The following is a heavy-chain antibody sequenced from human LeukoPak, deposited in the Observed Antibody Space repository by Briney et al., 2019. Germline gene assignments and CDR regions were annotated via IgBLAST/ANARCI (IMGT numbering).Heavy chain of an antibody. D-gene: IGHD4-17*01. CDR2: ISGGGYST. CDR3: AKEVDLDGY. V-gene: IGHV3-23*01. CDR1: RFTFSSYS. Sequence: GGSLRLSCAASRFTFSSYSMNWVRQAPGKGLEWVSAISGGGYSTYYADSVKGRFTISRDNSKNTLYLQMNSLRAEDTAVYYCAKEVDLDGYWGQGTLVTVSS. J-gene: IGHJ4*02.